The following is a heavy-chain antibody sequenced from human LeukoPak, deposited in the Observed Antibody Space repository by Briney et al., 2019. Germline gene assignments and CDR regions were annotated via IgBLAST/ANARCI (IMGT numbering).Heavy chain of an antibody. J-gene: IGHJ4*02. CDR3: ARAGGYCGRISCPYYFDY. D-gene: IGHD2-15*01. CDR2: ISYDGSNK. V-gene: IGHV3-30*04. CDR1: GFTFSSYP. Sequence: GGSLRLSCAASGFTFSSYPMHWVRQAPGKGLEWVAFISYDGSNKYYADSVKGRFTISRDNSKNTLYLQMNSLRAEDTAVYYCARAGGYCGRISCPYYFDYWGQGPLVAVSS.